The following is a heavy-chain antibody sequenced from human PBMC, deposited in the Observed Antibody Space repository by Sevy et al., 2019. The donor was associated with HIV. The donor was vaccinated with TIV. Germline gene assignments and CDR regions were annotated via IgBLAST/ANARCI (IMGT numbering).Heavy chain of an antibody. CDR2: ISYDGSNK. J-gene: IGHJ4*02. D-gene: IGHD1-26*01. CDR1: RFTFSNYG. CDR3: AKDAGTYYLTYYFDF. V-gene: IGHV3-33*05. Sequence: RGSLRLSCAVSRFTFSNYGMHWVRQAPGKGLEWVALISYDGSNKHYADSVKGRFTISRDNVKNTLFLDMNSLRAEDTAIYYCAKDAGTYYLTYYFDFWGQGTLVTVSS.